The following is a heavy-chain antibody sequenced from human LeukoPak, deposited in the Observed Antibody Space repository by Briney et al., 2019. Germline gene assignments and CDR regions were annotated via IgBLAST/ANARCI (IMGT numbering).Heavy chain of an antibody. V-gene: IGHV3-30*02. Sequence: PGGSLRLSCAASGFTFSSNGMHWVRQAPGKGLEWVAFIRFDGINKYYADSVKGRFTISRDNSKNTLYLQMNSLRAEDTAVYYCAKDHYDILTGYPDAFDIWGQGTMVTVSS. J-gene: IGHJ3*02. CDR1: GFTFSSNG. CDR2: IRFDGINK. D-gene: IGHD3-9*01. CDR3: AKDHYDILTGYPDAFDI.